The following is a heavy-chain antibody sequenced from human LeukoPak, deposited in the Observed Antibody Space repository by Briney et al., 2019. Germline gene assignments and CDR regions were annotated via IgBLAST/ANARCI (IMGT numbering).Heavy chain of an antibody. Sequence: GGSLRLSCAASGFTFSSYSMNWVRQAPGKGLEWVSSISSSSSYIYYADSVKGRFTVSRDNAKNSLYLQMNSLRAEDTAVYYCARGQGRPLRQPVDIWGQGTMVTVSS. V-gene: IGHV3-21*01. CDR3: ARGQGRPLRQPVDI. J-gene: IGHJ3*02. CDR2: ISSSSSYI. CDR1: GFTFSSYS. D-gene: IGHD3-10*01.